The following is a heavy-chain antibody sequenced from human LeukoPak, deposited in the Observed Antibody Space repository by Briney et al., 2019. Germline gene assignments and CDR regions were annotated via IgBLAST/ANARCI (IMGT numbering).Heavy chain of an antibody. D-gene: IGHD4-17*01. CDR3: ARERYSDPTDDAFDI. CDR2: ISSNGGTT. CDR1: GFTFNKYA. V-gene: IGHV3-64*02. Sequence: GGSLRLSCAASGFTFNKYAMHWVRQAPGKGLEYVSGISSNGGTTYYADSVKGRFTLSRDNSKNTLYLQMGSLGAEDMAVYYCARERYSDPTDDAFDIWGQGTMVTVSS. J-gene: IGHJ3*02.